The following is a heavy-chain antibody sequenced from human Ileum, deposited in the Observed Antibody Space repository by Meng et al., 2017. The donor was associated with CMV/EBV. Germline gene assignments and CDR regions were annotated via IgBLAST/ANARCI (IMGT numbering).Heavy chain of an antibody. Sequence: GESLKISCAASGFAFSTYAMSWVRQAPGKGLEWVSAISGAGRSTYYADSVTGRFTISRDNSKNTLCLQLKSLRAEDTAVYYCAKDNGYGGSYFVYWGQGSLVTVSS. D-gene: IGHD1-26*01. J-gene: IGHJ4*02. CDR2: ISGAGRST. CDR1: GFAFSTYA. CDR3: AKDNGYGGSYFVY. V-gene: IGHV3-23*01.